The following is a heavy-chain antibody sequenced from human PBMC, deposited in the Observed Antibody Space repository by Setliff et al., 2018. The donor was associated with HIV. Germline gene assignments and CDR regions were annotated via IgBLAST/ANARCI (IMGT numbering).Heavy chain of an antibody. CDR2: IYSRGST. Sequence: SETLSLTCTVSGGSISSSSYYWGWIRQAPGKGLEWIGSIYSRGSTYYNPSLKSRVTISVDTSKNQFSLKLSSVTAADTAVYYCARDRSFSGIAVAPTGLGYWGQGTLVTSPQ. D-gene: IGHD6-19*01. V-gene: IGHV4-39*07. CDR1: GGSISSSSYY. J-gene: IGHJ4*02. CDR3: ARDRSFSGIAVAPTGLGY.